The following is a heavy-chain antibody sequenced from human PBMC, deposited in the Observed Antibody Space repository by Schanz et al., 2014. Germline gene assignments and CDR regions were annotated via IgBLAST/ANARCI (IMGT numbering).Heavy chain of an antibody. J-gene: IGHJ3*01. CDR2: IYINSGST. D-gene: IGHD5-12*01. Sequence: EVQLVESGGGLIQPGGSLRLSCAVSGFSVSTNYMSWVRQAPGKGLEWVSSIYINSGSTNYADSVKGRFIISRDSSKNTLFLQMNSLRAEDTAVYFCARDEGRDGYNLAFDVWGQETLVTVSS. V-gene: IGHV3-53*01. CDR3: ARDEGRDGYNLAFDV. CDR1: GFSVSTNY.